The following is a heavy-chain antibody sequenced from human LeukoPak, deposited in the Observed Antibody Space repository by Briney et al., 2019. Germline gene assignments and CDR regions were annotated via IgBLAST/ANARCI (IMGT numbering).Heavy chain of an antibody. CDR3: TTVRCSSTSCYYEI. J-gene: IGHJ4*02. D-gene: IGHD2-2*01. CDR2: IKSKTDGGTT. V-gene: IGHV3-15*01. Sequence: GGSLRLSCAASGFTFSNAWMSWVRQAPGKGLEWVGRIKSKTDGGTTDYAAPVKGRFTISRDDSKNTLYLQMNSLKTEDTAVYYCTTVRCSSTSCYYEIWGQGTLVTVSS. CDR1: GFTFSNAW.